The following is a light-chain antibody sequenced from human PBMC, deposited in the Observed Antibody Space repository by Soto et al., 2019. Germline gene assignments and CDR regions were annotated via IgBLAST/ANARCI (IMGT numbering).Light chain of an antibody. CDR1: QSISSY. CDR3: QQSYSTPFA. V-gene: IGKV1-39*01. Sequence: DIQMTQSPSSLSASVGDRVTITCRASQSISSYLNCYQQKPGKAPKLLIYAASSLQSGVPSRFSGSGSGTYFTLTISSLQPEDFATYYWQQSYSTPFAFGPGTKVDIK. J-gene: IGKJ3*01. CDR2: AAS.